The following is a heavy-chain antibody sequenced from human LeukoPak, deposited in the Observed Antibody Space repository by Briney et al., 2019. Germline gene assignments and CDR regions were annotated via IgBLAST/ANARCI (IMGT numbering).Heavy chain of an antibody. V-gene: IGHV3-30*18. Sequence: GGSLRLSCAASGFTFSSYGMHWVRQAPGKGLEWVAAISYDGSNKYYADSVKGRFTISRDNSKNTLYLQMNSLRAEDTAVYYCAKVPYYDFWSGYLSPDYWGQGTLVTASS. CDR3: AKVPYYDFWSGYLSPDY. D-gene: IGHD3-3*01. J-gene: IGHJ4*02. CDR1: GFTFSSYG. CDR2: ISYDGSNK.